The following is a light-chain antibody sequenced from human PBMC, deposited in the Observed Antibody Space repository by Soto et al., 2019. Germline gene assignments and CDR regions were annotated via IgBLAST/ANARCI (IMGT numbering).Light chain of an antibody. Sequence: QSALTQTASVSGSPGLSITISCTGTTSDVGGYNYVSWYQQHPGEAPKLIIYEVINRPSGISNRFSGSKSGNTASLTISGLQAEDEADYYCSSYSRTSTLVLFGGGTKVTVL. V-gene: IGLV2-14*01. CDR2: EVI. CDR3: SSYSRTSTLVL. CDR1: TSDVGGYNY. J-gene: IGLJ2*01.